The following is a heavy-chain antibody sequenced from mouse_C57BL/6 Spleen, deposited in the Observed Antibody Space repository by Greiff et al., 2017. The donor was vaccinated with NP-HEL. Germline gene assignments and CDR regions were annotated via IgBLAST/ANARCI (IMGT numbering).Heavy chain of an antibody. CDR1: GYTFTDYE. D-gene: IGHD1-1*01. V-gene: IGHV1-15*01. CDR2: IDPETGGT. Sequence: VQGVESGAELVRPGASVTLSCKASGYTFTDYEMHWVKQTPVHGLEWIGAIDPETGGTAYNQKFKGKAILTADKSSSTAYMARRSLTSEDSAVYYCTREGGITTVVAPSYFDYWGQGTTLTVSS. CDR3: TREGGITTVVAPSYFDY. J-gene: IGHJ2*01.